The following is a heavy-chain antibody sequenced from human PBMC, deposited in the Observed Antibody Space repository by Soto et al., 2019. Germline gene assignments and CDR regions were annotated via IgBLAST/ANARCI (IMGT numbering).Heavy chain of an antibody. CDR3: ARRSSSGWYWVDYSYGMDV. CDR2: ISYDGSKK. Sequence: QLQLVESGGGVVQPGRSLRLSCAASGFTFSSYAMHWVRQAPGKGLEWVAVISYDGSKKYYAASVKGRFTISRDNSKKTLYLHMNSLRAEDTAVYYCARRSSSGWYWVDYSYGMDVWGQGTTVTVSS. CDR1: GFTFSSYA. V-gene: IGHV3-30-3*01. J-gene: IGHJ6*02. D-gene: IGHD6-19*01.